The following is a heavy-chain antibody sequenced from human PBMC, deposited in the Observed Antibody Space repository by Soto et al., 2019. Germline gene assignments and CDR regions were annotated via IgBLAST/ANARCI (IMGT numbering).Heavy chain of an antibody. V-gene: IGHV1-69*06. J-gene: IGHJ6*02. CDR3: ARDPVDLFGYMDV. Sequence: QEELVQSGAEVKTPGSSVNVSCKASEGTFSSYSITWVRQAPGQRLEWMGEIIPLLGTANYAQKFQGRVTITGDKSTSTIYMGLRSLRSDDTAVYYCARDPVDLFGYMDVWGQGTTVTVSS. D-gene: IGHD6-25*01. CDR1: EGTFSSYS. CDR2: IIPLLGTA.